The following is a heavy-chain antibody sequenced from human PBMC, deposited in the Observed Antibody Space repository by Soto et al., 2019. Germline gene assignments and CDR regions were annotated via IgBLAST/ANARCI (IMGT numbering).Heavy chain of an antibody. CDR2: ISWNGAYI. CDR1: GFTFDDYA. J-gene: IGHJ4*02. D-gene: IGHD6-13*01. V-gene: IGHV3-9*01. Sequence: GGSLRLSCAASGFTFDDYAMHWVRQAPGKGLEWVSGISWNGAYIGYADSVKGRFTISRDNAKNSLYLQMNSLRAEDTALYYCTRRGISEFGYWGQGTLVTVSS. CDR3: TRRGISEFGY.